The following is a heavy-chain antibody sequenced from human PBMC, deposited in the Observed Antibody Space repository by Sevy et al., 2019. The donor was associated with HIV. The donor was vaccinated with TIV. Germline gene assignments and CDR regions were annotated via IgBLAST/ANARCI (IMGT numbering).Heavy chain of an antibody. CDR1: GFNFSIYG. V-gene: IGHV3-33*01. CDR2: IWYDGTNK. CDR3: ARDLPPSATTVAHFDY. Sequence: GGSLRLSCAASGFNFSIYGMHWVRQAPGKGLEWVALIWYDGTNKYYRDSVKGRFTISRDNSKNTLFLQMNSLRAEDTAVYYCARDLPPSATTVAHFDYWGQGTLITVSS. D-gene: IGHD4-17*01. J-gene: IGHJ4*02.